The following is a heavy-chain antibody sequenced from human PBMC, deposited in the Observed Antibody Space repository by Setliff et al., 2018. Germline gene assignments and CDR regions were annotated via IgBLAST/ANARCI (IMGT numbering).Heavy chain of an antibody. CDR3: ARTGTGYYYGEFQR. CDR2: IYSSGST. V-gene: IGHV4-4*08. D-gene: IGHD3-22*01. CDR1: GGSISSYY. Sequence: SETLSLTCTVSGGSISSYYWSWIRQPPGKGLEWIGCIYSSGSTTYNPSLKSRVTISVDTSKSQFSLNLTSVTAADTALYYCARTGTGYYYGEFQRWGQGTLVTVSS. J-gene: IGHJ1*01.